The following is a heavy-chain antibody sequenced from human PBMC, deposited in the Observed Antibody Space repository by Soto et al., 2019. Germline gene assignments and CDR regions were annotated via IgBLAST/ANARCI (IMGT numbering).Heavy chain of an antibody. CDR3: ARAKYYYYGMDV. CDR1: GGSISSGGYS. V-gene: IGHV4-30-2*01. CDR2: IYHSGST. Sequence: TLSLTCAFSGGSISSGGYSWSWIRQPPGKGLEWIGYIYHSGSTYYNPSLKSRVTIPVDRSKNQFSLKLSSVTAADTAVYYCARAKYYYYGMDVWGQGTTVTVSS. J-gene: IGHJ6*02.